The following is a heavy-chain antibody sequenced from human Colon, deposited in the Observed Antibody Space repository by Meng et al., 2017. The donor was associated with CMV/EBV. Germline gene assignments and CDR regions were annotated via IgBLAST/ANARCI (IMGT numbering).Heavy chain of an antibody. CDR1: GFTFSSYG. V-gene: IGHV3-33*06. CDR2: IWYDGSNK. J-gene: IGHJ6*02. Sequence: GESLKISCAASGFTFSSYGMHWVRQAPGKGLEWVAVIWYDGSNKYYADSVKGRFTISRDNSKNTLYLQMNSLRAEDTAVYYCAKTVTTNYYYGMDVWGLGTTVTVSS. CDR3: AKTVTTNYYYGMDV. D-gene: IGHD4-17*01.